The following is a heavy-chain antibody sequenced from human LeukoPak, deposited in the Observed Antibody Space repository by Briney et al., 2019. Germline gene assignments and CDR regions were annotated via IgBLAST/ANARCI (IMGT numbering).Heavy chain of an antibody. D-gene: IGHD4-17*01. CDR1: GFTFSSYA. J-gene: IGHJ2*01. V-gene: IGHV3-23*01. CDR3: AKDYGDFTPPGWYFDL. Sequence: GGSLRLSCVASGFTFSSYAMSWVRQAPGKGLEWVSGISGSGGSTYYADSVKGRFTISRDNSKNTLYLQMNSLRAEDTAVYYCAKDYGDFTPPGWYFDLWGRGTLVTVSS. CDR2: ISGSGGST.